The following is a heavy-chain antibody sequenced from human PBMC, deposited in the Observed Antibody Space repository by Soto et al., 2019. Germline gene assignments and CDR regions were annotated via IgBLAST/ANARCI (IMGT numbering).Heavy chain of an antibody. CDR3: AKNAGLWEGDWNLDL. CDR2: ISYDGSNK. J-gene: IGHJ2*01. V-gene: IGHV3-30*18. Sequence: GGSLRLSCAASGFTFSSYGMHWVRQAPGKGLEWVAVISYDGSNKYYADFAKCRSTISRDTFNDTVYLQMNNVRAADTAIYFCAKNAGLWEGDWNLDLWGRGTLVTVSS. CDR1: GFTFSSYG. D-gene: IGHD1-26*01.